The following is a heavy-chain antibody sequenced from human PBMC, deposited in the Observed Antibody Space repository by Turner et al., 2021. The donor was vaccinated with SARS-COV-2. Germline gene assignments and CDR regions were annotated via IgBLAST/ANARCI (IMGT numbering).Heavy chain of an antibody. V-gene: IGHV1-46*03. CDR3: ARGELWSFSSYDN. CDR2: INPSGGGT. Sequence: QEQLVQSGAEVKKPGASVKVSCKASGYIFINYYIHWVRQAPGQGLEWVGIINPSGGGTRYAQKFRGRVTMTRDTSTSTVAMELSSLRSEDTAVYYCARGELWSFSSYDNWGQGTLVTVSS. D-gene: IGHD3-10*01. J-gene: IGHJ4*02. CDR1: GYIFINYY.